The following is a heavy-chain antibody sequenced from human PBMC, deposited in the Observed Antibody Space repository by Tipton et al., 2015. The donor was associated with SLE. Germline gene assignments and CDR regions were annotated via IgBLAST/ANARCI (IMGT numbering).Heavy chain of an antibody. J-gene: IGHJ5*02. Sequence: TLSLTCTASGGSISGGGYSWSWIRQSPGKGLEWIGSLYQSGSIHYNPSLENRVTISVDRSKNQFSLSLSSATAADTAVYYCARAGGGDSNWFDPWGQGTLVTVSS. CDR3: ARAGGGDSNWFDP. D-gene: IGHD2-21*01. CDR1: GGSISGGGYS. V-gene: IGHV4-30-2*06. CDR2: LYQSGSI.